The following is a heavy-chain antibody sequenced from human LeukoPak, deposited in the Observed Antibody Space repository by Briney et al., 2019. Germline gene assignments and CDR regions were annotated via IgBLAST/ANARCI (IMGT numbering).Heavy chain of an antibody. CDR1: GFTFSDSW. D-gene: IGHD6-6*01. CDR3: ARSSYSSSSSV. Sequence: PGGSLRLSCAASGFTFSDSWMSWVRQAPGKGLEWVSAITGSGGSTYYADSVKGRFTISRDNSKNTLYLQMNSLRVEDTAVYYCARSSYSSSSSVWGQGTMVTVSS. V-gene: IGHV3-23*01. J-gene: IGHJ3*01. CDR2: ITGSGGST.